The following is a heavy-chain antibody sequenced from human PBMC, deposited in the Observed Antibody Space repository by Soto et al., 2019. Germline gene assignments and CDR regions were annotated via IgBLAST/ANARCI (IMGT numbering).Heavy chain of an antibody. CDR3: ARGTIFGVVRHGMHV. CDR1: GGSISSSNW. CDR2: IYHSGST. J-gene: IGHJ6*01. V-gene: IGHV4-4*02. D-gene: IGHD3-3*01. Sequence: SETLSFTCAVSGGSISSSNWGIWVRRPPGTGLEWIGEIYHSGSTNYNPSLKSRVTISVEKSKTKFSLKLRSETAADTAVYYCARGTIFGVVRHGMHVWGPGTTVT.